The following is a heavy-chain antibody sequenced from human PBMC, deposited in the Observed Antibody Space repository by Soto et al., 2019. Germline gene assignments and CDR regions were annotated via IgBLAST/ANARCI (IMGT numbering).Heavy chain of an antibody. V-gene: IGHV4-34*01. CDR2: INHSGST. CDR3: ARGRGGYGA. J-gene: IGHJ5*02. D-gene: IGHD5-12*01. Sequence: SETLSLTCAVYGGSFSGYYWSWIRQPPGKGLEWIGEINHSGSTNYNPSLKSRVTISVETSKNQFSLKLSSVTAADTALYYCARGRGGYGAWGQGTLVTVSS. CDR1: GGSFSGYY.